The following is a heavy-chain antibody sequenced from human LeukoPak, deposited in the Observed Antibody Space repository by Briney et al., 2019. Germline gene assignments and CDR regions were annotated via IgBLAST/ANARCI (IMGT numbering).Heavy chain of an antibody. CDR1: GFTFSNYW. J-gene: IGHJ4*02. CDR2: IHSDGSAT. Sequence: GGSLRLSCAASGFTFSNYWMHWVRQAPGKGLVWVSRIHSDGSATYYADSVRGRFTISRDNAKNTLYLQMNSLRAEDTAVYYCARSVCGATSRGLDYWGQGILVTVSS. CDR3: ARSVCGATSRGLDY. D-gene: IGHD5/OR15-5a*01. V-gene: IGHV3-74*01.